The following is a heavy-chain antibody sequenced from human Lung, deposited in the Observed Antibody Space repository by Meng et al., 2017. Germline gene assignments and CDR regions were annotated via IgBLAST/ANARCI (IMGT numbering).Heavy chain of an antibody. CDR3: ARDPVAVAGATDAFDI. Sequence: QLTLPASGPGLVKPSETLSLTCTVSGGTIGSSIDNWGWIRQPTGKGLEWIGSIYYSGSTYYNPSLKSRVTISVDTSKNQFSLKLSSVTAADTAVYYCARDPVAVAGATDAFDIWGQGTMVTVSS. D-gene: IGHD6-19*01. J-gene: IGHJ3*02. V-gene: IGHV4-39*07. CDR2: IYYSGST. CDR1: GGTIGSSIDN.